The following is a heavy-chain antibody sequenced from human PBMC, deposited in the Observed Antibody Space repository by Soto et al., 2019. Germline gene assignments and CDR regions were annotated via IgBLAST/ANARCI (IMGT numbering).Heavy chain of an antibody. D-gene: IGHD2-21*01. CDR1: GFTFSSYS. Sequence: EVQLSESGGGLVQPGGSLRRSCAASGFTFSSYSMGWVRQAPGKGLEWVSAISGREDSTNYADSVRGRFTISRDNSKNTLYLQMSSLGAEDAAIYYCAKSALAYAGEFDNWGQGTLVTVSS. CDR3: AKSALAYAGEFDN. CDR2: ISGREDST. V-gene: IGHV3-23*01. J-gene: IGHJ4*02.